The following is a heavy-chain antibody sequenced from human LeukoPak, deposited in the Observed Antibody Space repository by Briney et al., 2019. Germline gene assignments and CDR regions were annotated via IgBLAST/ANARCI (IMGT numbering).Heavy chain of an antibody. CDR1: GGTFSSYT. Sequence: ASVKVSCKASGGTFSSYTISWVRQAPGQGLEWMGGIIPIFGTANYAQKFQGRVTMTEDTSTDTAYMELSSLRSEDTAVYYCATAGVGLRAPDAFDIWGQGTMVTVSS. V-gene: IGHV1-69*06. CDR3: ATAGVGLRAPDAFDI. D-gene: IGHD2-8*01. J-gene: IGHJ3*02. CDR2: IIPIFGTA.